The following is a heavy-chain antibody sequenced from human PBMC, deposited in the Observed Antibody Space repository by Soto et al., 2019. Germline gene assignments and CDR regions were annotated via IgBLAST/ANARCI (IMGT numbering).Heavy chain of an antibody. CDR2: INAGNGNT. V-gene: IGHV1-3*01. J-gene: IGHJ4*02. CDR1: GYTFTSYA. Sequence: ASVKVSCKASGYTFTSYAMHWVRQAPGQRLEWMGWINAGNGNTKYSQKFQGRVTITRDTSASTAYMELSSLRPEDTAVYYCARGPGLHYYDSSGYFDYWGQGTLVTVSS. CDR3: ARGPGLHYYDSSGYFDY. D-gene: IGHD3-22*01.